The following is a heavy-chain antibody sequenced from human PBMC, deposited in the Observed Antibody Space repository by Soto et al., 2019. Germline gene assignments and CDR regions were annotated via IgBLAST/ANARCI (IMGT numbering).Heavy chain of an antibody. V-gene: IGHV3-33*01. CDR2: IWYDGSNK. D-gene: IGHD3-22*01. CDR3: AREGLSYYYDSSGYYSLFA. CDR1: GFTFSSYG. J-gene: IGHJ5*02. Sequence: GGSLRLSCAASGFTFSSYGMHWVRQAPGKGLEWVAVIWYDGSNKYYADSVKGRFTISRDNSKNTLYLQMNSLRAEDTAVYYCAREGLSYYYDSSGYYSLFAWGQGTLVTVSS.